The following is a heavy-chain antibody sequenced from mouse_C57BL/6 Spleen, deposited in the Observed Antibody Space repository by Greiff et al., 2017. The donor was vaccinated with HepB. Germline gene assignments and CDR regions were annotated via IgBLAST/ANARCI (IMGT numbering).Heavy chain of an antibody. J-gene: IGHJ1*03. CDR3: ARSGVDDYDKYFDV. CDR1: GYTFTSYW. V-gene: IGHV1-59*01. CDR2: IDPSDSYT. D-gene: IGHD2-4*01. Sequence: QVQLQQPGAELVRPGTSVKLSCKASGYTFTSYWMHWVKQRPGQGLEWIGVIDPSDSYTNYNQKFKGKATLTVDTSSSTAYMQLSSLTSEDSAVYYCARSGVDDYDKYFDVWGTGTTVTVSS.